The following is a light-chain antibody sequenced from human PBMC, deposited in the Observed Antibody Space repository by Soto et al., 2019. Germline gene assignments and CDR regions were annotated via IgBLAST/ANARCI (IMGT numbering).Light chain of an antibody. V-gene: IGKV3-15*01. CDR3: QQYNSWLWT. Sequence: EIVVTQSPATLSVSPGERGTLSCRASQTVATNLAWYQQKPGQAPRLLIYGASTRATGIPARFSGSGSGTEFTLIISSLQSEDSAVYYCQQYNSWLWTFGQGTKVDIK. J-gene: IGKJ1*01. CDR2: GAS. CDR1: QTVATN.